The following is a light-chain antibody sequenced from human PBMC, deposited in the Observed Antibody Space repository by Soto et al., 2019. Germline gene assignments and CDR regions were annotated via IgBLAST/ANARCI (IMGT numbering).Light chain of an antibody. CDR3: AAWDASLKGV. CDR1: NSNIGRNS. V-gene: IGLV1-44*01. J-gene: IGLJ3*02. Sequence: QSVLTQQPSASGAPGQRVTISCSGSNSNIGRNSVNWYQQFPGTAPKLLIFSDNQRPSGVPDRFSGSKSGTSASLAISGLQSEDEADYYCAAWDASLKGVFGGGTKLTVL. CDR2: SDN.